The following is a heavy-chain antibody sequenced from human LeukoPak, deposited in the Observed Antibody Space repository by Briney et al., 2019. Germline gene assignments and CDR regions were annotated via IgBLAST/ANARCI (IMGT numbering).Heavy chain of an antibody. Sequence: GRSLRLSCAASGFTFDDYAMHWVRQAPGKGLEWVSGISWNSGSIGYADSVKGRFTISRDNAKNSLYLQMNSLRTEDTALYYCAKAHGSSWYAGVGYWGQGTLVTVSS. V-gene: IGHV3-9*01. D-gene: IGHD6-13*01. CDR1: GFTFDDYA. CDR3: AKAHGSSWYAGVGY. CDR2: ISWNSGSI. J-gene: IGHJ4*02.